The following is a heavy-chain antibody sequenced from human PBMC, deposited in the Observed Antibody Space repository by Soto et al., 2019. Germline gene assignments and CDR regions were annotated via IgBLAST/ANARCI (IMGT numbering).Heavy chain of an antibody. CDR2: IYYSGST. V-gene: IGHV4-59*01. J-gene: IGHJ5*02. CDR3: ARGTRGYGGSGWFDP. D-gene: IGHD4-17*01. CDR1: GGSISSYY. Sequence: PSETLSLTCTVSGGSISSYYWSWIRRPPGKGLEWIGYIYYSGSTNYNPSLKSRVTISVDTSKNQFSLKLSSVTAADTAVYYCARGTRGYGGSGWFDPWGQGTLVTVSS.